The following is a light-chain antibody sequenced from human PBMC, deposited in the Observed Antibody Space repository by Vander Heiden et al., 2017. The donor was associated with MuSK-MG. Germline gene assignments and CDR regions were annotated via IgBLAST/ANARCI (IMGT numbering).Light chain of an antibody. CDR1: SSDVGAYNY. CDR3: SSFAGSNNV. Sequence: QSALTQPPSASGSPGQSVTISCTGTSSDVGAYNYVSWYQKHPGKAPKLMIYEVSKRPSGVPDRFSGSKSGNTASLTVSGLQAEDEADYFCSSFAGSNNVFGTGTKVTGL. CDR2: EVS. J-gene: IGLJ1*01. V-gene: IGLV2-8*01.